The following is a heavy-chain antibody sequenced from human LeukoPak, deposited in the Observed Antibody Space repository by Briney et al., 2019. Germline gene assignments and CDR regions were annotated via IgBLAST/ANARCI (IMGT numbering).Heavy chain of an antibody. Sequence: ASVKVSCKASGYTFTSYGISWVRRAPGQGLEWMGWISAYNGNTNYAQKLQGRVTMTTDTSTSTAYMELRSLRSDDTAVYYCARDGYSYGSDAFDIWGQGTMVTVSS. CDR2: ISAYNGNT. J-gene: IGHJ3*02. CDR1: GYTFTSYG. CDR3: ARDGYSYGSDAFDI. D-gene: IGHD5-18*01. V-gene: IGHV1-18*01.